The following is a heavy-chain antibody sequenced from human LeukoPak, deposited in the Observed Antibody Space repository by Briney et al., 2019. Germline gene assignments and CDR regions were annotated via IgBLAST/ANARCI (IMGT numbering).Heavy chain of an antibody. CDR3: AKSSAVGFDWLFDY. Sequence: PGGTLRLSCAASGFTFSSYGMSWVRQAPGKGLEWVSAISGSGGSTYHADSVKGRFTISRDNSKNTLYLQMNSLRAEDTAVYYSAKSSAVGFDWLFDYWGQGTLVTVSS. CDR1: GFTFSSYG. J-gene: IGHJ4*02. CDR2: ISGSGGST. V-gene: IGHV3-23*01. D-gene: IGHD3-9*01.